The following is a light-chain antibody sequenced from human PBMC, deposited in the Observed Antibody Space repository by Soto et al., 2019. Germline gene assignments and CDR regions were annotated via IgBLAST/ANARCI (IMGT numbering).Light chain of an antibody. J-gene: IGKJ4*01. V-gene: IGKV3-20*01. CDR3: QQNGSSIT. Sequence: EIVLTQSPGTLSLSPGERATLSSRASQSVNTRDLAWYKRETGPDLRILIYYAFSSATGITDRFSGSGSWSDFTITILKLEPDEFEVYHCQQNGSSITFGGGTKVDIK. CDR1: QSVNTRD. CDR2: YAF.